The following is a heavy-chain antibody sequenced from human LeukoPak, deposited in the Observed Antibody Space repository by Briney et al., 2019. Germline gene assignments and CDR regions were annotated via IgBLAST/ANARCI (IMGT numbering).Heavy chain of an antibody. Sequence: KSSETLSLTCAVSGYSISSGYYWGWIRQPPGKGLEWIGSIYHSGSTYYNPSLKSRVTISVDTSKNQFSLKLTSVTAADTAVYYCVIDSSGSRDYSYYMDVWGKGTTVTVSS. CDR3: VIDSSGSRDYSYYMDV. CDR1: GYSISSGYY. CDR2: IYHSGST. D-gene: IGHD6-19*01. J-gene: IGHJ6*03. V-gene: IGHV4-38-2*02.